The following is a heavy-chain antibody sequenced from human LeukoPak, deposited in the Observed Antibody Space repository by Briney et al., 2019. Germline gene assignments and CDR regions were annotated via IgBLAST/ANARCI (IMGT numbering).Heavy chain of an antibody. CDR3: ASPLSDSSEKDFDY. CDR2: IYYSGST. Sequence: PSETLSLTCTVSGGSISSSSYYWGWIRQPPGKGLEWIGSIYYSGSTYYNPSLKSRVTISVDTSKNQFPLKLSSVTAADTAVYYCASPLSDSSEKDFDYWDQGTLVTVSS. J-gene: IGHJ4*02. V-gene: IGHV4-39*01. D-gene: IGHD3-22*01. CDR1: GGSISSSSYY.